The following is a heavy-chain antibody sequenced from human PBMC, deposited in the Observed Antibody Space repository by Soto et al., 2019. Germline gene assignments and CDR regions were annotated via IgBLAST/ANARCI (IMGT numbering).Heavy chain of an antibody. CDR3: ARNGTLTGYSYGMDV. CDR1: GGTFSAFT. D-gene: IGHD1-1*01. J-gene: IGHJ6*02. CDR2: IIPFFDTA. Sequence: QVQLVQSGAELRKPGSSVKVSCKASGGTFSAFTINWVRQAPGQRLEWMGGIIPFFDTANYAERFQGRVTITADESTTTSFMEVSSLRSEDTAVYYCARNGTLTGYSYGMDVWGQGTMVTVSS. V-gene: IGHV1-69*01.